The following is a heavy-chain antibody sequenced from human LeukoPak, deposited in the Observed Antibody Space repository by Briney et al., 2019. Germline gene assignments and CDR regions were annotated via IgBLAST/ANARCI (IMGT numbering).Heavy chain of an antibody. Sequence: PSQTLSLTCAVSGGSISSGGYSWSWIRRPPGKGLEWIGYIYHSGSTYYNPSLKSRVTISVDRSKNQFSLKLSSVTAADTAVYYCARAPPSGVRGVYDWFDPWGQGTLVTVSS. V-gene: IGHV4-30-2*01. J-gene: IGHJ5*02. CDR1: GGSISSGGYS. CDR3: ARAPPSGVRGVYDWFDP. D-gene: IGHD3-10*01. CDR2: IYHSGST.